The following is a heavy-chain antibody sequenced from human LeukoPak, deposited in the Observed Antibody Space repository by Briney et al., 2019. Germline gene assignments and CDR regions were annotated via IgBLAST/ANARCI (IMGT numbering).Heavy chain of an antibody. CDR3: ARYNTYYYGSGSAYSDY. D-gene: IGHD3-10*01. CDR2: INHSGST. CDR1: GGSFSGYY. Sequence: SETLSLTCAVYGGSFSGYYWSWIRQPPGKGLEWIGEINHSGSTNYNPSLKSRVTISVDTSKNQFSLKLSSVTAADTAVYYCARYNTYYYGSGSAYSDYWGQGTLVTVSS. V-gene: IGHV4-34*01. J-gene: IGHJ4*02.